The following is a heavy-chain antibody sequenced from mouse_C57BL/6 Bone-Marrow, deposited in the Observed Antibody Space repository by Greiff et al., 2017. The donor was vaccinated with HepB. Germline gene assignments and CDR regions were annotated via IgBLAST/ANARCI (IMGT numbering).Heavy chain of an antibody. CDR3: ARRGGMDY. CDR2: IYPRSGNT. CDR1: GYTFTSYG. V-gene: IGHV1-81*01. Sequence: VQRVESGAELARPGASVKLSCKASGYTFTSYGISWVKQRTGQGLEWIGEIYPRSGNTYYNEKFKGKATLTADKSSSTAYMELRSLTSEDSAVYFCARRGGMDYWGQGTSVTVSS. J-gene: IGHJ4*01.